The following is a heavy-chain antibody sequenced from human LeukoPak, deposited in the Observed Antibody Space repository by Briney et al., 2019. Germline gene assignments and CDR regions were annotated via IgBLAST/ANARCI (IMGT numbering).Heavy chain of an antibody. V-gene: IGHV1-46*01. D-gene: IGHD2-8*02. Sequence: ASVKVSCKASGYTFTNYYMHWVRQAPGRGLEWMGLINPSGTITTYAQKFQGRVTMTRDTSTSTVYMELSSLTSEDTAVYYCARESTGGHWDYWGQGALVTVSS. CDR1: GYTFTNYY. CDR3: ARESTGGHWDY. CDR2: INPSGTIT. J-gene: IGHJ4*02.